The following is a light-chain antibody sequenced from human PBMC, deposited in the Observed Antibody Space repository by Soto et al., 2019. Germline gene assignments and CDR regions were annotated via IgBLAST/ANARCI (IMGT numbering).Light chain of an antibody. J-gene: IGKJ2*01. V-gene: IGKV1-39*01. Sequence: DVQMTQSPSSLSASVGDRVTITCRASQSISTFLNWYQQRPGKAPKLLIAATSNLQSGVPSRFSGSRSGTDFTLTISSLQPEDFATYYCQQSYLVPETFGRGTKPEIK. CDR1: QSISTF. CDR2: ATS. CDR3: QQSYLVPET.